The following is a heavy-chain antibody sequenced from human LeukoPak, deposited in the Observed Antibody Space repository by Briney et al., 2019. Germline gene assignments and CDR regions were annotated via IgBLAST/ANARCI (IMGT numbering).Heavy chain of an antibody. D-gene: IGHD6-13*01. V-gene: IGHV3-20*04. CDR2: INWNGGST. Sequence: GGSLRLSCAASGFTFDDYGMSWVRQAPGKGLEWVSGINWNGGSTGYADSVKGRFTISRDNAKNSLYLQMNSLRAEDTALYYCARDLRGYSSSWYPDYWGQGTLVTVSS. CDR1: GFTFDDYG. J-gene: IGHJ4*02. CDR3: ARDLRGYSSSWYPDY.